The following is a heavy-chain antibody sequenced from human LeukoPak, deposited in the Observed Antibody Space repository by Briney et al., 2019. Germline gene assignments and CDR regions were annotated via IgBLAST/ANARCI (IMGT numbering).Heavy chain of an antibody. CDR2: MSYSGST. V-gene: IGHV4-39*07. CDR1: GGSITSSSYS. J-gene: IGHJ3*02. CDR3: AGGYSSGWYSNGAFDI. Sequence: SETLSLTCTVSGGSITSSSYSWGWIRQPPGKGLEWIASMSYSGSTYYNPSLKSRVTISVDTSRNQFSLKLSSVTAADTAVYYCAGGYSSGWYSNGAFDIWGQGTMVTVSS. D-gene: IGHD6-19*01.